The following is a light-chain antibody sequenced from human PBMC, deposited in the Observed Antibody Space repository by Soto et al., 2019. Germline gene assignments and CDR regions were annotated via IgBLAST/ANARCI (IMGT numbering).Light chain of an antibody. CDR3: QQSYSTPGT. Sequence: DVQMTQSPSFLSASVGDRVIITCRASQSIITYLNWYQQEPGKAPKLLIYDATNLQSGVPSRFIGSASGTDFTLTISSLQPEDFATYYCQQSYSTPGTFGQGTKVDIK. V-gene: IGKV1-39*01. J-gene: IGKJ1*01. CDR1: QSIITY. CDR2: DAT.